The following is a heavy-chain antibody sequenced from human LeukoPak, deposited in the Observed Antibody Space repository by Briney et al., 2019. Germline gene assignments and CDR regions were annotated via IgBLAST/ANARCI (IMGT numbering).Heavy chain of an antibody. CDR3: ALGYHDVWER. CDR2: VYHSGGA. J-gene: IGHJ4*02. V-gene: IGHV4/OR15-8*01. Sequence: SETLSLTCAVSGASISSHSWWSWVRQPPGKGLEWIGEVYHSGGANYKPSLKSRVTISVDTSRNHFSLKLTSVTAADTAVYYCALGYHDVWERWGQGTLVTVSS. CDR1: GASISSHSW. D-gene: IGHD1-26*01.